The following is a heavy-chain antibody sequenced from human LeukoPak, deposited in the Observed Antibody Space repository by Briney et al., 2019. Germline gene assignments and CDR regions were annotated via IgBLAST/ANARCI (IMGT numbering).Heavy chain of an antibody. CDR2: ISGSGGST. Sequence: PGGSLRLSCAASGFTFSSYAMSWVRQAPGKGLEWVSAISGSGGSTYYADSVKGRFTISRDNSKNTLYLQMNSLRAEDTAVYYCAKGPRRDGYNYALCPFDYWGQGTLVTVSS. J-gene: IGHJ4*02. D-gene: IGHD5-24*01. CDR3: AKGPRRDGYNYALCPFDY. CDR1: GFTFSSYA. V-gene: IGHV3-23*01.